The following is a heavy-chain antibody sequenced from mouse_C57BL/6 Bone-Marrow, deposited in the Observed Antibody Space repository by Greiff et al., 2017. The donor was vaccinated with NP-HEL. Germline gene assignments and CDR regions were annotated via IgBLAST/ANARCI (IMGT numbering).Heavy chain of an antibody. D-gene: IGHD2-3*01. CDR3: ARRGPYDGYYHYFDY. CDR2: FYPGSGSI. J-gene: IGHJ2*01. CDR1: GYTFTEYT. V-gene: IGHV1-62-2*01. Sequence: QVQLQQSGAELVKPGASVKLSCKASGYTFTEYTIHWVKQRSGQGLEWIGWFYPGSGSIKNNEKFKDTATLTADKSSSTVYMELSRLTSEDSAVYFCARRGPYDGYYHYFDYWGQGTTLTVSS.